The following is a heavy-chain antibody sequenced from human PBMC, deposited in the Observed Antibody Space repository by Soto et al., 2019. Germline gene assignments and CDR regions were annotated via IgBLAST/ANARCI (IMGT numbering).Heavy chain of an antibody. CDR3: ARTGDYGHFDY. Sequence: TLCLTCTVSGGTISSGGYCWSWISQHPGKGLEWIGYIYYSGSTYYNPSLKSRVTISVDTSKNQFSLKLSSVTAADTAVYYCARTGDYGHFDYWGQGTLVTVSS. CDR2: IYYSGST. V-gene: IGHV4-31*03. J-gene: IGHJ4*02. D-gene: IGHD4-17*01. CDR1: GGTISSGGYC.